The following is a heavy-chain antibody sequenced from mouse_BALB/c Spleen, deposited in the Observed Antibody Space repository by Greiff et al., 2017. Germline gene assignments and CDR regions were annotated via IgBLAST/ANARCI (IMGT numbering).Heavy chain of an antibody. CDR1: GFTFSSYA. CDR2: ISSGGSYT. V-gene: IGHV5-9-4*01. J-gene: IGHJ2*01. Sequence: EVHLVESGGGLVKPGGSLKLSCAASGFTFSSYAMSWVRQSPEKRLEWVAEISSGGSYTYYPDTVTGRFTISRDNAKNTLYLEMSSLRSEDTAMYYCARAPYYGSSDYFDYWGQGTTLTVSS. D-gene: IGHD1-1*01. CDR3: ARAPYYGSSDYFDY.